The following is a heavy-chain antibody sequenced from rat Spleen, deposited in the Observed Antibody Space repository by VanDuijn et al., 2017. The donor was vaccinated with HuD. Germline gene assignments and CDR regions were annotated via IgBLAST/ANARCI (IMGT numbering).Heavy chain of an antibody. D-gene: IGHD1-1*01. CDR1: EFTFTNYD. CDR3: TTHGGRYSGDYFDY. J-gene: IGHJ2*01. CDR2: ISYDGSRT. V-gene: IGHV5-29*01. Sequence: EVQLVESGGGLVQPGRSMKLSCAASEFTFTNYDMAWVRQVPTKGLEWVATISYDGSRTYYRASVKGRFTISRDNAKSTLYLQMDSLRSEDTATYYCTTHGGRYSGDYFDYWGQGVMVTVSS.